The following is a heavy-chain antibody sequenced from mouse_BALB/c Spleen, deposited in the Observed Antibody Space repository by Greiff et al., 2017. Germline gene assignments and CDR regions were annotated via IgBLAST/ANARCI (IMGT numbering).Heavy chain of an antibody. CDR3: ARWETYYGNYGAMDY. CDR1: GYTFTDYN. CDR2: IYPYNGGT. Sequence: EVQLQQSGPELVKPGASVKISCKASGYTFTDYNMHWVKRSHGKSLEWIGYIYPYNGGTGYNQKFKSKATLTVDNSSSTAYMELRSLTSEDSAVYYCARWETYYGNYGAMDYWGQGTSVTVSS. J-gene: IGHJ4*01. D-gene: IGHD2-1*01. V-gene: IGHV1S29*02.